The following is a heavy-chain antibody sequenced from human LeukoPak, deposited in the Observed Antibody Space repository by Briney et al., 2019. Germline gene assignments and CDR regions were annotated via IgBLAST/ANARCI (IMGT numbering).Heavy chain of an antibody. CDR3: ARFPSGGKRRYYYGMDV. Sequence: PGGSLRLSCAASGFTVSSNYMSWVRQAPGKGLEWVSVIYSGGSTYYADSVEGRFTISRDNSKNTLYLQMNSLRAEDTAVYYCARFPSGGKRRYYYGMDVWGQGTTVTVSS. V-gene: IGHV3-66*02. CDR1: GFTVSSNY. D-gene: IGHD3-10*01. CDR2: IYSGGST. J-gene: IGHJ6*02.